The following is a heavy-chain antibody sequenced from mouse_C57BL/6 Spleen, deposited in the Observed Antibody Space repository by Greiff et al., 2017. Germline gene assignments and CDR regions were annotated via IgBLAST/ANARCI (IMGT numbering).Heavy chain of an antibody. CDR1: GYTFTSYW. V-gene: IGHV1-69*01. J-gene: IGHJ1*03. D-gene: IGHD1-1*01. CDR3: ARQITTVVARYFDV. Sequence: QVQLQQPGAELVMPGASVKLSCKASGYTFTSYWLHWVKQRPGQGLEWIGEIDPSDSYTNYNQKFKGKSPLPVDKSSSPAYMQLSSLTSEDSAVYYCARQITTVVARYFDVWGTGTTVTVSS. CDR2: IDPSDSYT.